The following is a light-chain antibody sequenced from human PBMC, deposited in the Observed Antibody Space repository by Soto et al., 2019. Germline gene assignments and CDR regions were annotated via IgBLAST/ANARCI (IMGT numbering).Light chain of an antibody. CDR2: GDF. V-gene: IGLV1-40*01. Sequence: QSVLTQPPSVSGAPGQRVTISCTGSTSNIGAGYDVHWYQHLPGTAPKLLIYGDFNRPSGVPDRISGSKSATSASLAITGLQAEDEADYYCCSYATTTLFGGGTKLTVL. CDR1: TSNIGAGYD. J-gene: IGLJ2*01. CDR3: CSYATTTL.